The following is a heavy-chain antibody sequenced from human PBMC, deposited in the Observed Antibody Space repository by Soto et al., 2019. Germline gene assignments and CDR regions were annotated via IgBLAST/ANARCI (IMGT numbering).Heavy chain of an antibody. CDR3: ARDRQHYYDSSGYYFDY. V-gene: IGHV1-69*13. D-gene: IGHD3-22*01. CDR1: GGTFSSYA. J-gene: IGHJ4*02. Sequence: ASVKVSCKASGGTFSSYAISWVRQAPGQGLEWMGGIIPIFGTANYAQKFQGRVTITADESTSTAYMELSSLRSEDTAVYYCARDRQHYYDSSGYYFDYWGRGTLVTVSS. CDR2: IIPIFGTA.